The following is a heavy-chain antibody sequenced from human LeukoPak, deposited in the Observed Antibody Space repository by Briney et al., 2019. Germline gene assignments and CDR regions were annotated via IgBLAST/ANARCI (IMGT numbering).Heavy chain of an antibody. CDR1: GYTFTGYY. V-gene: IGHV1-2*02. D-gene: IGHD3-22*01. J-gene: IGHJ4*02. CDR3: ARAGAYYYDSSVDY. Sequence: ASVKVSCKASGYTFTGYYMHWGRQAPGQGLEWMGWINPNSGGTNYAQKFQGRVTMTRDTSISTAYMELSRLKSDDTAVYYCARAGAYYYDSSVDYWGQGTLVTVSS. CDR2: INPNSGGT.